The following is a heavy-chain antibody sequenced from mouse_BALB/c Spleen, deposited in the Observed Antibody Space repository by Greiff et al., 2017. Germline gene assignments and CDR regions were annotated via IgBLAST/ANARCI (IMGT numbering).Heavy chain of an antibody. D-gene: IGHD1-1*01. J-gene: IGHJ4*01. CDR2: INPGSGGT. V-gene: IGHV1-54*01. Sequence: VKLQQSGAELVRPGTSVKVSCKASGYAFTNYLIEWVKQRPGQGLEWIGVINPGSGGTNYNEKFKGKATLTADKSSSTAYMQLSSLTSDDSAVYFCARSGYYYGSSYDYAMDYWGQGTSVTVSS. CDR3: ARSGYYYGSSYDYAMDY. CDR1: GYAFTNYL.